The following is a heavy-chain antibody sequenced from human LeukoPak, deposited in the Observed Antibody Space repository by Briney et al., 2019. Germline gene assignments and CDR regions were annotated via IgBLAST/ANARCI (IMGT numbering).Heavy chain of an antibody. J-gene: IGHJ4*02. CDR3: ARRRTEYSNYRLDY. Sequence: PSETLSLTCAVYGGSFSGYYWSWIRQPPGKGLEWIGEINHSGSTNYNPSLKSRVTISVDTSKNQFSLKLSSVTAADTAVYYCARRRTEYSNYRLDYWGQGPLVPVSS. V-gene: IGHV4-34*01. D-gene: IGHD4-11*01. CDR1: GGSFSGYY. CDR2: INHSGST.